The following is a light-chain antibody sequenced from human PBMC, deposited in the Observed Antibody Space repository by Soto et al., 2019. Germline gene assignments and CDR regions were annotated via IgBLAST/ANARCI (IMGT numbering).Light chain of an antibody. CDR3: QQYGSSPQT. V-gene: IGKV3-20*01. CDR2: GTS. CDR1: QSVSVSH. Sequence: ETVFTQSPGTLSLSPGEGATLSCRASQSVSVSHLAWYQQKPGQSPRLLIYGTSSRATGIPDRFSGSGSGTDFTLTISRLEPEDCAVYYCQQYGSSPQTFGQGTKVEIK. J-gene: IGKJ1*01.